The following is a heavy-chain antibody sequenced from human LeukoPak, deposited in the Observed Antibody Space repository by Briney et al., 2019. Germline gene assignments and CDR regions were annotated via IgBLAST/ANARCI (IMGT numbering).Heavy chain of an antibody. D-gene: IGHD2-21*01. CDR1: GGSLSNYY. V-gene: IGHV4-59*01. J-gene: IGHJ4*02. CDR2: IHDSGST. Sequence: SETLCLTCTVSGGSLSNYYWSRIRQPPGKGLEWIGHIHDSGSTTYNPSLKSRVTISVDTSKNQFSLKLSSVTAADTAVYYCGRGVIVGPRSSFDYWGQGTLVTVSS. CDR3: GRGVIVGPRSSFDY.